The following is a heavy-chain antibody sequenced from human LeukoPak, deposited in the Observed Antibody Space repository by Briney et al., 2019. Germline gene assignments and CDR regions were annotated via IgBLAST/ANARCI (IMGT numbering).Heavy chain of an antibody. CDR2: INPNSGGT. CDR1: GYTFTGYY. Sequence: GASVKVSCKASGYTFTGYYMHWVRQAPGQGLEWMGWINPNSGGTNYAQKFQGRVTMTRDASISTAYMELSRLRSDDTAVYYCARGLRYYYDSSRGIDYWGQGTLVTVSS. J-gene: IGHJ4*02. CDR3: ARGLRYYYDSSRGIDY. D-gene: IGHD3-22*01. V-gene: IGHV1-2*02.